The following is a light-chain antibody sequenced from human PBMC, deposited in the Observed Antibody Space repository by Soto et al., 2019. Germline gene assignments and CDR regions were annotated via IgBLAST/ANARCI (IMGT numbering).Light chain of an antibody. CDR1: QSISTY. Sequence: EVVLTQSPATLSLSPGERATLSCRASQSISTYLAWYQQRPGQPPRLLIYDASNRATGIPARFSGSGSGTDFTLTISSLEPEDSAVYYCQRRSNWPAFGGGTRVEI. CDR3: QRRSNWPA. CDR2: DAS. J-gene: IGKJ4*01. V-gene: IGKV3-11*01.